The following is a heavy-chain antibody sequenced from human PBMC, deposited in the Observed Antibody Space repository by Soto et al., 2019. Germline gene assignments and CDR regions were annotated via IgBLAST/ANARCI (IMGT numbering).Heavy chain of an antibody. D-gene: IGHD3-22*01. Sequence: VGSLRLSCAASGFTFSSYSMNWVRQAPGKGLEWVSSISSSSSYIYYADSVKGRFTISRDNAKNSLYLQMNSLRAEDTAVYYCARDYDSSGYYSPVDYWGQGTLVTVSS. J-gene: IGHJ4*02. V-gene: IGHV3-21*01. CDR3: ARDYDSSGYYSPVDY. CDR2: ISSSSSYI. CDR1: GFTFSSYS.